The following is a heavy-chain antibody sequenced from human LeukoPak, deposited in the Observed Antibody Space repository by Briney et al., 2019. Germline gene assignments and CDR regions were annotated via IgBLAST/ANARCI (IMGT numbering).Heavy chain of an antibody. V-gene: IGHV4-59*01. CDR1: GGAISRYY. D-gene: IGHD1-26*01. CDR3: ARSSGSYFFDY. Sequence: SETVSLTCTVSGGAISRYYWSWIRQPPGKGLEWIGYIYYSGSTNYNPSLKSRVTISVDTSKNQFSLKLSSVTAADTAVYYCARSSGSYFFDYWGQGTLVSVSS. J-gene: IGHJ4*02. CDR2: IYYSGST.